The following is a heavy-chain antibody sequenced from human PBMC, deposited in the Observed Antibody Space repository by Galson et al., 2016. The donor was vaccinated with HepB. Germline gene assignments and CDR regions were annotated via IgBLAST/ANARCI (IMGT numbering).Heavy chain of an antibody. CDR2: IYYSGST. Sequence: TLSLTCAVSGGFIRSGGYSWSWIRQPPGKGLEWIGYIYYSGSTFYNPSLKSRVTISVDTSKNHFSLNLTSVTAADTAVYYCARVKGSGQDDWGQGTLVIVSS. CDR3: ARVKGSGQDD. V-gene: IGHV4-30-2*01. J-gene: IGHJ4*02. CDR1: GGFIRSGGYS.